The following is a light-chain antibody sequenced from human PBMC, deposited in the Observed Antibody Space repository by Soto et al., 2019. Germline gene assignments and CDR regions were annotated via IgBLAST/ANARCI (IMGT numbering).Light chain of an antibody. Sequence: DIPLTPSPSFLSASVGDRVTITCRASQAISSYLAWFQQRPGKATKVLIYASYTLQSAVSSRFSGSASGKEFTLTISSLKPEDFATSFCQQLNSYPSTFGQGTKVEIK. CDR2: ASY. CDR3: QQLNSYPST. J-gene: IGKJ1*01. V-gene: IGKV1-9*01. CDR1: QAISSY.